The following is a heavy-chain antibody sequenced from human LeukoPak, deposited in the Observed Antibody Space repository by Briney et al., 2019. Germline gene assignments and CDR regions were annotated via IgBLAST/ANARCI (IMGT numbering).Heavy chain of an antibody. CDR1: GFTFSSYA. Sequence: GGSLRLSCAASGFTFSSYAMHWVRQAPGKGLEWVAVISYDGSDKYYADPVKGRFTISRDNSKNTLYLQMNSLRAEDTAVYYCARDYGSGVDAFDIWGQGTMVTVSS. CDR2: ISYDGSDK. V-gene: IGHV3-30*04. CDR3: ARDYGSGVDAFDI. J-gene: IGHJ3*02. D-gene: IGHD3-10*01.